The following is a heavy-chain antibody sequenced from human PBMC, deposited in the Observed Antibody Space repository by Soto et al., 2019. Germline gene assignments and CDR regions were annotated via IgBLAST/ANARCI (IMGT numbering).Heavy chain of an antibody. V-gene: IGHV5-51*01. CDR3: ARHWGSGWFSSMWMDV. Sequence: PGESLKISCNGSGYSFTIYCIGLVVQMPGKGLEWMGIIYPGDSDTRYSPSFQGQVTISADKSISTAYLQWSSLKASDTAMYYCARHWGSGWFSSMWMDVWGQGTTVTVSS. D-gene: IGHD6-19*01. CDR2: IYPGDSDT. CDR1: GYSFTIYC. J-gene: IGHJ6*02.